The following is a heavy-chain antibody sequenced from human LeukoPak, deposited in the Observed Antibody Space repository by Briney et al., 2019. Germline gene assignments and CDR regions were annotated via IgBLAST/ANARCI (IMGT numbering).Heavy chain of an antibody. Sequence: GEYLKISCKASGYSFTTYWIGWVRQMPGKGLEWMGIIYPGDSDTRYNPSFQGQVIISADKSINTAYLQWNTLKASDTAMYFCARLPTSSSRQIFDYWGQGTLVTVSS. V-gene: IGHV5-51*01. CDR1: GYSFTTYW. D-gene: IGHD6-6*01. CDR2: IYPGDSDT. CDR3: ARLPTSSSRQIFDY. J-gene: IGHJ4*02.